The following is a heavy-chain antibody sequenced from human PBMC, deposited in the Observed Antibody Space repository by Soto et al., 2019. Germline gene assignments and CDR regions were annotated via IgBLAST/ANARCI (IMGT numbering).Heavy chain of an antibody. V-gene: IGHV1-3*01. CDR1: GYTFTSYA. D-gene: IGHD1-26*01. CDR3: AKPRYGGPGVYYYYGMDV. Sequence: ASVKVSCKASGYTFTSYAMHWVRQAPGQRLEWMGWINAGNGNTKYSQKFQGRVTITRDTSASTAYMELSSLRSEDTAVYYCAKPRYGGPGVYYYYGMDVWGQGTTVTV. J-gene: IGHJ6*02. CDR2: INAGNGNT.